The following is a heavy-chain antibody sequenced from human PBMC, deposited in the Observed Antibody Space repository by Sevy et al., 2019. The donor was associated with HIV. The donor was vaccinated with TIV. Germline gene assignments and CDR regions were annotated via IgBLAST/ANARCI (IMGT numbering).Heavy chain of an antibody. CDR3: ARGGKQLDFDY. V-gene: IGHV4-59*01. D-gene: IGHD6-6*01. CDR2: IYYSGST. Sequence: SETLSLTCTVSVGSISSYYWSWIRQPPGKGLEWIGYIYYSGSTNYNPSLKSRVTISVDTSKNQFSLKLSSVTAADTAVYYCARGGKQLDFDYWGQGTLVTVSS. J-gene: IGHJ4*02. CDR1: VGSISSYY.